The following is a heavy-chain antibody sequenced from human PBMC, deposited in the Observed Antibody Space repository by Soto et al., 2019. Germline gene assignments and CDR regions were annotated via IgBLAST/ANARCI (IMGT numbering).Heavy chain of an antibody. J-gene: IGHJ5*02. Sequence: ASVKVSCKASGYTFTSYGISWVRQAPGQGLEWMGWISAYNGNTSYAQKLQGRVTMTTDTSTSTAYMELRSLRSDDTAVYYCATVRGVTSGMWDWFDPWGQGTLVTVSS. CDR1: GYTFTSYG. CDR2: ISAYNGNT. V-gene: IGHV1-18*01. CDR3: ATVRGVTSGMWDWFDP. D-gene: IGHD3-10*01.